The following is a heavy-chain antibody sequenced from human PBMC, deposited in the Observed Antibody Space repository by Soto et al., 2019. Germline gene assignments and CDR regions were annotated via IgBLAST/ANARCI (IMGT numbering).Heavy chain of an antibody. CDR2: VSGHDGST. CDR3: AKDHPGQGDYGDSALRTY. V-gene: IGHV3-23*01. J-gene: IGHJ4*02. D-gene: IGHD4-17*01. CDR1: GFTFGSYS. Sequence: EVQLLESGGGLVQPGGSLRLSCAACGFTFGSYSMTWVRQAPGKGLEWVSSVSGHDGSTHYADSMKGRFTISRDTSKNMLFLQMNSLRAEDTAVYYCAKDHPGQGDYGDSALRTYWGQGTLVTVSS.